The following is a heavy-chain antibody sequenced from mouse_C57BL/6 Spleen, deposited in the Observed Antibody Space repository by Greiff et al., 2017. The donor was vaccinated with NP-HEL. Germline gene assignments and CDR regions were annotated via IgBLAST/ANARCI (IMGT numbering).Heavy chain of an antibody. D-gene: IGHD1-1*01. CDR1: GYSITSGYY. CDR3: ASDYYGGYFEV. V-gene: IGHV3-6*01. Sequence: EVQLQESGPGLVKPSQSLSLTCSVTGYSITSGYYWNWIRQFPGNKLEWMGYISYDGSNNYNPSLKNRISITRDTSKNQFFLKLNSVTTEDTATYYCASDYYGGYFEVWGTGTTVTVAS. CDR2: ISYDGSN. J-gene: IGHJ1*03.